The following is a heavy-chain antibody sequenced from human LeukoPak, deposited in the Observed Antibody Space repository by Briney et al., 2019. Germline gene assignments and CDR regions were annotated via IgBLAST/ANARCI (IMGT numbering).Heavy chain of an antibody. Sequence: GGSLRLSCVTSGFTFSDYFMNWIRQAPGKGPEWLSFINSDGNNIYYRDSVKGRFTISRDNAKKTLYLEMNNLRVDDTAIYYCATSRVFDFRGQGTLVAVSS. V-gene: IGHV3-11*04. CDR2: INSDGNNI. CDR1: GFTFSDYF. CDR3: ATSRVFDF. J-gene: IGHJ4*02.